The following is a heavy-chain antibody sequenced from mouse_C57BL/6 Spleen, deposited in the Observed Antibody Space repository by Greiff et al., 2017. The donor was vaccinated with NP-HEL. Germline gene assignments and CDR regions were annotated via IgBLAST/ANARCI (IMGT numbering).Heavy chain of an antibody. CDR3: ARRDGYYRYFDY. V-gene: IGHV1-43*01. CDR2: INPSTGGT. J-gene: IGHJ2*01. Sequence: VQLQQSGPELVKPGASVKISCKASGYSFTGYYMHWVKQSSEKSLEWIGEINPSTGGTSYNQKFKGKATLTVDKSSSTAYMQLKSLTSEDSAVYYCARRDGYYRYFDYWGQGTTLTVSS. CDR1: GYSFTGYY. D-gene: IGHD2-3*01.